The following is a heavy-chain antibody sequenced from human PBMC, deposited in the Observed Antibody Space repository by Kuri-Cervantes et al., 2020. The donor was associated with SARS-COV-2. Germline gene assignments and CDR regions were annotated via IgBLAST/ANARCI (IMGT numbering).Heavy chain of an antibody. CDR3: ARGTLYSSSWYDWFDP. CDR1: GFTFGDYA. CDR2: ISWNSGSI. Sequence: GGSLRLSCAASGFTFGDYAMHWVRQAPGKGLEWVSGISWNSGSIGYADSVKGRFTISRDNAKNSLYLQMNSLRAEDTAVYYCARGTLYSSSWYDWFDPWGQGTLVTVSS. D-gene: IGHD6-13*01. J-gene: IGHJ5*02. V-gene: IGHV3-9*01.